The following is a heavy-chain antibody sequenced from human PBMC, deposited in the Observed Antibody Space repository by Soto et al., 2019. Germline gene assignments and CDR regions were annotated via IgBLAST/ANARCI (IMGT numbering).Heavy chain of an antibody. V-gene: IGHV4-30-4*01. CDR3: ATMGTPATGLYFFDY. D-gene: IGHD2-15*01. CDR2: ISYSGST. Sequence: QVQLQESGPGLVKPSQTLSLTCTVSGGSISSGNYYWSWIRQPPGKGLEWIGFISYSGSTYYSTSLKSLFTISVDTSKSQFSLNLSFVTAADTSVYYCATMGTPATGLYFFDYWGQGSLVTVSS. CDR1: GGSISSGNYY. J-gene: IGHJ4*02.